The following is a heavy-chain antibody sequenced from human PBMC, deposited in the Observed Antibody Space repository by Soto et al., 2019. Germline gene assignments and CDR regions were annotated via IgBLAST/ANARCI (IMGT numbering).Heavy chain of an antibody. CDR2: ISAYNGNT. V-gene: IGHV1-18*01. CDR1: GYTFTSYG. J-gene: IGHJ4*02. D-gene: IGHD2-2*01. CDR3: VLGYCTSTSCSRDFDY. Sequence: ASVKVSCKASGYTFTSYGISWVRQAPGQGLEWMGWISAYNGNTNYAQKLQGRVTMTTDTSTSTAYMELRSLRSDDTAVYFCVLGYCTSTSCSRDFDYWGQGTLVTVSS.